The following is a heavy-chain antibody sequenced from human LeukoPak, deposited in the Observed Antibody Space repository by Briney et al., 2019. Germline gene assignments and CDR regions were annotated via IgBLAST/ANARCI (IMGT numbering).Heavy chain of an antibody. V-gene: IGHV1-46*01. CDR3: ARGAGFYSNSHDAFDI. CDR1: GYTLTSYY. J-gene: IGHJ3*02. CDR2: INPSGGST. D-gene: IGHD4-11*01. Sequence: ASVKVSCKASGYTLTSYYMHWVRQAPGQGLEWMGIINPSGGSTSYAQKFQGRVTMTRDTSTSTVYMELSSLRSEDTAVYYCARGAGFYSNSHDAFDIWGQGTMVTVSS.